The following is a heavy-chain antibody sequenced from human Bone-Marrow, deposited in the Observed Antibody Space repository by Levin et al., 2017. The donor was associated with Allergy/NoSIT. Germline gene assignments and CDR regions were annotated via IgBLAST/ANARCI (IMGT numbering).Heavy chain of an antibody. CDR1: GYSFSSYW. CDR2: IDPSDSYT. V-gene: IGHV5-10-1*01. D-gene: IGHD5-12*01. J-gene: IGHJ6*02. CDR3: ARRGDSGYESNYYSYDMDV. Sequence: GESLKISCKGSGYSFSSYWINWVRQVPGKGLEWMGRIDPSDSYTNYSPSFQGHVTISVDKSITTAYLQWSSLKASDTAMYYCARRGDSGYESNYYSYDMDVWGQGTTVTVSS.